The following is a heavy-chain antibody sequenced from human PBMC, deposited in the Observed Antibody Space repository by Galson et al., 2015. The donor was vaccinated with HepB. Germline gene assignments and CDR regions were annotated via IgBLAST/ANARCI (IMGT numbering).Heavy chain of an antibody. CDR2: ISGSGGST. CDR3: AKDLLEGYYYGMDV. CDR1: GFTFSSYA. J-gene: IGHJ6*02. Sequence: SLRLSCAASGFTFSSYAMSWVRQAPGKGLEWVSAISGSGGSTYYADSVKGRFTISRDNSKNTLYLQMNSLRAEDTAVYYCAKDLLEGYYYGMDVWGQGTTVTVSS. V-gene: IGHV3-23*01. D-gene: IGHD2/OR15-2a*01.